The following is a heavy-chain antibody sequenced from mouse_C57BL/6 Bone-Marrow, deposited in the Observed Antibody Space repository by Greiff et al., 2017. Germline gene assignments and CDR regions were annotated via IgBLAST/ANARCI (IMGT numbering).Heavy chain of an antibody. CDR3: ASVFDY. CDR1: GYTFTSYW. Sequence: QVHVKQSGAELARPGASVKMSCKASGYTFTSYWMHWVKQRPGQGLEWIGMIHPNSGSTNYNEKFKSKATLTVDKSSSTAYMQLSSLTSEDSAVYYCASVFDYWGQGTTLTVSS. J-gene: IGHJ2*01. CDR2: IHPNSGST. V-gene: IGHV1-64*01.